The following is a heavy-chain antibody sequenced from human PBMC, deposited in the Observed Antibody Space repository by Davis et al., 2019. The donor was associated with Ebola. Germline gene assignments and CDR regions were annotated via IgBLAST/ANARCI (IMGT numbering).Heavy chain of an antibody. V-gene: IGHV4-34*01. CDR2: INHNGGA. D-gene: IGHD6-13*01. J-gene: IGHJ1*01. Sequence: GSLRLSCAVYGGSFSGYWWSWIRQVPGKGLEWIGEINHNGGANYNPSLKSRVIISVDASKNQFSLKLTSVTAADTAVYFCARDQQLAAEYFQHWSQGTLVTVSS. CDR3: ARDQQLAAEYFQH. CDR1: GGSFSGYW.